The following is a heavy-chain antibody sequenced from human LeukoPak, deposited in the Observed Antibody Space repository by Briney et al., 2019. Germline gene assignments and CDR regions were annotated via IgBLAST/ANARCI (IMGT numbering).Heavy chain of an antibody. V-gene: IGHV1-2*02. CDR3: ARVGSSGWYVHPTLDY. D-gene: IGHD6-19*01. J-gene: IGHJ4*02. CDR1: GYTFTGYY. Sequence: ASVKVSCKASGYTFTGYYMHWVRQAPGQGLEWMGWIIPNSGDTNYAQKFQGRVTVTRDTSISTAYMELSRLRSDDTAVYYCARVGSSGWYVHPTLDYWGQGTLVTVSS. CDR2: IIPNSGDT.